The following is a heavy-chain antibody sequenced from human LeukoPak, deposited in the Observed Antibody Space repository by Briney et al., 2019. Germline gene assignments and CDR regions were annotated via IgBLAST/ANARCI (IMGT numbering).Heavy chain of an antibody. Sequence: PGGSLRLSCAASGFXFSSYSMNWVRQAPGKGLEWVSYISTSGGTIYYADSVKGRFTISRDNAKNSLYLQMNSLRAEDTAVYYCARGSGWDFDYWGQGTLVTVSS. CDR3: ARGSGWDFDY. D-gene: IGHD6-19*01. CDR2: ISTSGGTI. CDR1: GFXFSSYS. V-gene: IGHV3-48*04. J-gene: IGHJ4*02.